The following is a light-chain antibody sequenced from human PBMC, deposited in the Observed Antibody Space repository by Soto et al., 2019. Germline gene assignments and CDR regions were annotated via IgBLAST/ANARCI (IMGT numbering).Light chain of an antibody. CDR2: EAS. V-gene: IGKV3-20*01. J-gene: IGKJ1*01. CDR1: QSVRSTY. Sequence: EIVLTGTPVALALRPVEKNTLCCRSSQSVRSTYLAWYQQKPGQAPRLLIYEASSRATDIPDRFSGAWSGGAFTLTISRLEPEDLATYSCQHYYGSLCTLGQGTKVDI. CDR3: QHYYGSLCT.